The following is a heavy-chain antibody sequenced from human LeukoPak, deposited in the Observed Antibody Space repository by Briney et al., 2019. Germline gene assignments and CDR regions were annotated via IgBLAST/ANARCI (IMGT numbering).Heavy chain of an antibody. J-gene: IGHJ4*02. Sequence: PGGSLRLSCAASGFIFSNNIMDWVRQAPGEGLEWVSVISADGGDIYYADSVNGRFTISRDNSKNTLNLQMDSLRAEDTAVYYCAKDPPHSDRSIYSDNSWGQGTLVTVSS. D-gene: IGHD3-22*01. CDR1: GFIFSNNI. V-gene: IGHV3-23*01. CDR3: AKDPPHSDRSIYSDNS. CDR2: ISADGGDI.